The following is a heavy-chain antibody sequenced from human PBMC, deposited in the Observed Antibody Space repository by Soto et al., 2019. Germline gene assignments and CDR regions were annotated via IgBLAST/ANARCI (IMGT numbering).Heavy chain of an antibody. D-gene: IGHD3-16*02. CDR1: GLTVSDSA. V-gene: IGHV3-23*01. CDR2: IRGGGLST. J-gene: IGHJ4*02. Sequence: EVQLLQSGGDLVQPGGSLRLSCVASGLTVSDSAMSWVRQPPGKGLEWVSTIRGGGLSTYYADTVKGRFTISRDNSQNTLYLERNGLSAEDTAVYYCAKVFHDFIVYRGSFSFDSWGQGTLVTVSS. CDR3: AKVFHDFIVYRGSFSFDS.